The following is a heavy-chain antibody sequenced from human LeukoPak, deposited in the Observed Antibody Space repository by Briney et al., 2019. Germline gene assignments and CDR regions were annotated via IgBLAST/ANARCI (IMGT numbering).Heavy chain of an antibody. Sequence: GPSVKVFCKACGYTFTGYYMHWVRQAPGQGREWMGWINHNSGGTNYAQKFQDRVTMTRDTSISTAYMELSRLRSDYTAVYCCARGPHSCSSTSCYFVAYYYYYYYMGVWGKGTTVTVSS. D-gene: IGHD2-2*01. CDR2: INHNSGGT. CDR1: GYTFTGYY. V-gene: IGHV1-2*02. J-gene: IGHJ6*03. CDR3: ARGPHSCSSTSCYFVAYYYYYYYMGV.